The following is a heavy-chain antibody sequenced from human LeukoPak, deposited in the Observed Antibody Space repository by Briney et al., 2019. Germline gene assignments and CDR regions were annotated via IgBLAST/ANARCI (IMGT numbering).Heavy chain of an antibody. CDR2: IYPGDSDT. J-gene: IGHJ4*02. Sequence: GESLKISCKGSGYSFTSYWIVWVRQMPGKGLEWMGIIYPGDSDTRYSPSFQGQVTISADKSISTAYLQWSSLRASDTAMYYCATSVSQTKFDFWGQGTLVTVSS. CDR3: ATSVSQTKFDF. CDR1: GYSFTSYW. D-gene: IGHD2-8*01. V-gene: IGHV5-51*01.